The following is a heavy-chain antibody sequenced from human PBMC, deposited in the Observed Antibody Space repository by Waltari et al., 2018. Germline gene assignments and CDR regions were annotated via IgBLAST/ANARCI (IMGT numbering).Heavy chain of an antibody. Sequence: EVQLVASGGGLVQPGGSLRLSCAASGFTFSSYAMSWVRQAPGKGREWVSAISGSGGSTYYADSVKGRFTISRDNSKNTLYLQMNSLRAEDTAVYYCASPGRLYYNHGNGMGSWSYWGQGTLVTVSS. CDR1: GFTFSSYA. CDR3: ASPGRLYYNHGNGMGSWSY. CDR2: ISGSGGST. J-gene: IGHJ4*02. D-gene: IGHD2-8*01. V-gene: IGHV3-23*04.